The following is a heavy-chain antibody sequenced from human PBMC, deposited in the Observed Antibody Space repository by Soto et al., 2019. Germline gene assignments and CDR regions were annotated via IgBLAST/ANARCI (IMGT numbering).Heavy chain of an antibody. D-gene: IGHD3-10*01. J-gene: IGHJ4*02. CDR3: ARDLDGSGSYYTDY. Sequence: QVQLVQSGAEVKKPGASVQFSCKASGYTFNHYGISWVRQAPGQGREWMGRIGADNSNIKYAQKLQGRVTMTTDTSTSTAYMELRSLISDDTAVYYCARDLDGSGSYYTDYWGQGTLVTVSS. CDR2: IGADNSNI. CDR1: GYTFNHYG. V-gene: IGHV1-18*01.